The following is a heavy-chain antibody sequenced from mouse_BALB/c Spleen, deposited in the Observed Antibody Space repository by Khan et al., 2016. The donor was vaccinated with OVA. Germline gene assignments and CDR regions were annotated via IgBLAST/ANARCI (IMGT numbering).Heavy chain of an antibody. J-gene: IGHJ4*01. D-gene: IGHD1-1*01. V-gene: IGHV1S41*01. Sequence: DLVKPGASVKLSCKASGYTFTSYWINWIKQRPGQGLEWIGRISPGSGTPYYNAMFKGKATLTVDTSSSTAYIQLSSLSSEDTAVYCCERENYYGSSHYAMDYWGQGTSVTASS. CDR1: GYTFTSYW. CDR2: ISPGSGTP. CDR3: ERENYYGSSHYAMDY.